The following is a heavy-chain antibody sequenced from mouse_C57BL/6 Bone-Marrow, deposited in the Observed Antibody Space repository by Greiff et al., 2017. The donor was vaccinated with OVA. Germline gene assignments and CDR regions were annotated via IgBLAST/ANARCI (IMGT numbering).Heavy chain of an antibody. V-gene: IGHV1-81*01. CDR1: GYTFTSYG. D-gene: IGHD6-1*01. J-gene: IGHJ2*01. CDR3: AKERLALFGY. CDR2: IYPRSGNT. Sequence: QVQLKESGAELARPGASVKLSCKASGYTFTSYGISWVKQRTGQGLEWIGEIYPRSGNTYYNEKFKGKATLTADKSSSTAYMELRSLTSEDSAVYFCAKERLALFGYWGQGTTLTVSS.